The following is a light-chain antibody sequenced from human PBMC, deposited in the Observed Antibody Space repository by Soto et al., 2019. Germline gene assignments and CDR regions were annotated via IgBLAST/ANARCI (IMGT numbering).Light chain of an antibody. CDR3: SSYAGSNNFV. CDR1: SSDVGGYNY. J-gene: IGLJ1*01. V-gene: IGLV2-8*01. CDR2: EVS. Sequence: QSALAQPPSASGSPGQSVTSSCTGTSSDVGGYNYVSWYQQHPGKAPKLMIYEVSKRPSGVPDRFSGSKSGNTASLTVSGLQAEDEAAYYCSSYAGSNNFVFGTGTKLTVL.